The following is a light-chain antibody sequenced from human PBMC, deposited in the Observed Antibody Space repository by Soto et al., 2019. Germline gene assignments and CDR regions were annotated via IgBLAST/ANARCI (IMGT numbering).Light chain of an antibody. J-gene: IGKJ1*01. CDR2: GAS. CDR1: QTVSGRY. Sequence: DIVLTQSPGTLSLSPGERATLSCRASQTVSGRYLAWYQQKPGQAPRLLIDGASSRATCIPDRFSGSGSGTAFSLTISRLEPEDFAVYYCHQDDNAPWTLGQGTKVEIK. V-gene: IGKV3-20*01. CDR3: HQDDNAPWT.